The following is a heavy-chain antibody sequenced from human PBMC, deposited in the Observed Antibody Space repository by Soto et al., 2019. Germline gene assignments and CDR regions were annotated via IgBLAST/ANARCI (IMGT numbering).Heavy chain of an antibody. J-gene: IGHJ4*02. CDR1: SGSISNSTYY. Sequence: PSETLSLTCTVSSGSISNSTYYWGWIRQAPGKGLEWLGSFYHGGSPYYNPSLMSRVSISVDPPKNQFSLKLISVTATDTALYYCARHPVVIGYSYGFDYWGLGTLVTVSS. D-gene: IGHD5-18*01. CDR2: FYHGGSP. CDR3: ARHPVVIGYSYGFDY. V-gene: IGHV4-39*01.